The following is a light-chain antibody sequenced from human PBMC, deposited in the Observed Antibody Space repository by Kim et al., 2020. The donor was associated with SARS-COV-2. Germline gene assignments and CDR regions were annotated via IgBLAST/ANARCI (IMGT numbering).Light chain of an antibody. CDR2: ANN. J-gene: IGLJ3*02. CDR1: SLRSYY. CDR3: GSRDSSMHHLV. V-gene: IGLV3-19*01. Sequence: RLTVTCTCRRDSLRSYYASWYQQKPGTAPVILIYANNNRPSGIPDRFSGSRSGNSATLTITGAQAEDEADYYCGSRDSSMHHLVFGGGTQLTVL.